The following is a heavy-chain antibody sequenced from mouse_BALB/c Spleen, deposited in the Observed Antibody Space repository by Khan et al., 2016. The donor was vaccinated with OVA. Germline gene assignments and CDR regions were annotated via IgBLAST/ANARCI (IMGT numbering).Heavy chain of an antibody. J-gene: IGHJ3*01. CDR1: GFSLTSYG. CDR3: AVYYYGSAWFAY. D-gene: IGHD1-1*01. V-gene: IGHV2-3*01. Sequence: QVQLKESGPGLVAPSQSLSITCTVSGFSLTSYGVGWVRQPPGKGLEWLGVIWSDGSTNYHSALISRLNINKDNSTSHAFLKLNSLQTYDTATYYCAVYYYGSAWFAYWGQGTLVTVSA. CDR2: IWSDGST.